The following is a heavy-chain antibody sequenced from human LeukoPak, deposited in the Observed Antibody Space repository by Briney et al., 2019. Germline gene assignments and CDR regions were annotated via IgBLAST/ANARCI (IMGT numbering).Heavy chain of an antibody. V-gene: IGHV3-21*06. CDR1: GFTFSSYW. CDR2: IRSNSRGI. Sequence: GGSLRHSCAASGFTFSSYWMSWVRQAPGKGLESVSSIRSNSRGINYADSVKGRFTISRDNDKNTVFLEMNSLRAEDTAVYYCARDGASIDDQYYGLDVWGQGTTVTVSS. J-gene: IGHJ6*02. CDR3: ARDGASIDDQYYGLDV. D-gene: IGHD1-1*01.